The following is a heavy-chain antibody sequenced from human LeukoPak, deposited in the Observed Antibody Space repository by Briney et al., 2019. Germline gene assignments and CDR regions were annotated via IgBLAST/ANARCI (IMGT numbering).Heavy chain of an antibody. CDR2: ITSNGGSS. CDR3: ARQYCSGGSCHSSDY. CDR1: GFTFSTYG. V-gene: IGHV3-64*01. J-gene: IGHJ4*02. D-gene: IGHD2-15*01. Sequence: PGGSLRLSCAASGFTFSTYGMHWVRQAPGKGLEYVSAITSNGGSSYYASSVKGRFTISRDNSKNTLYLQMGSLRAEDTAVYYCARQYCSGGSCHSSDYWGQGTLVSVSS.